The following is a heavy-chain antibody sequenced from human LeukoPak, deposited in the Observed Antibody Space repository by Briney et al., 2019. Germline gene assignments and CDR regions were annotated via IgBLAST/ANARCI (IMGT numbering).Heavy chain of an antibody. J-gene: IGHJ4*02. CDR2: IRSKANSYAT. CDR1: GFTFSGSA. D-gene: IGHD1-1*01. Sequence: GGSLRLSCAASGFTFSGSAMHWVRQASGKGPEWVGRIRSKANSYATAYAASVKGRFTISRDDSKNTAYLQMNSLKTEDTAVYYCTSPDWNEDYWGQGTLVTVPS. V-gene: IGHV3-73*01. CDR3: TSPDWNEDY.